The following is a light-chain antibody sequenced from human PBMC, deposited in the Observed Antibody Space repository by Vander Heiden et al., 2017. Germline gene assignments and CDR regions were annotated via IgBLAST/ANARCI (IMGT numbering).Light chain of an antibody. Sequence: DIQMTQSPSSLSASVGDRVTITCRASQSISSYLNWYQQKPGKAPKLLIYAASSLQRGVASRFSGSGYGKDFTLTISSRQPEEFASYYCQQNDSNPQITFGGGTKVDIK. CDR2: AAS. V-gene: IGKV1-39*01. CDR3: QQNDSNPQIT. CDR1: QSISSY. J-gene: IGKJ4*01.